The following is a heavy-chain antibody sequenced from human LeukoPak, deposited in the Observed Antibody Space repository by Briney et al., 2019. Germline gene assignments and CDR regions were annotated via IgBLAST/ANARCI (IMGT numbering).Heavy chain of an antibody. Sequence: GGSLRLSCLTSGFTLSTNAMSWVRQAPGKGLGWISGISGSGASTYYADSVKGRFTISRDASRNTLYLQMNSLRGDDTAVYYCAKDVGKWESLHFFDYWGQGTLVTVSS. D-gene: IGHD1-26*01. CDR1: GFTLSTNA. J-gene: IGHJ4*02. V-gene: IGHV3-23*01. CDR3: AKDVGKWESLHFFDY. CDR2: ISGSGAST.